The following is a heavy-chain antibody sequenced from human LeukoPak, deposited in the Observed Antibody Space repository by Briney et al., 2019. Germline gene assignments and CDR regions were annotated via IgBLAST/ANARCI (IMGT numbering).Heavy chain of an antibody. Sequence: SETLSLTCTVSGGSISSSSYYWGWIRQPPGKGLEWIGSIYYSGSTYYNPSLKSRVTISVDTSKNQFSLKLSSVTAADTAAYYCAGSSSWYVLDYWGQGTLVTVSS. V-gene: IGHV4-39*07. D-gene: IGHD6-13*01. CDR3: AGSSSWYVLDY. J-gene: IGHJ4*02. CDR2: IYYSGST. CDR1: GGSISSSSYY.